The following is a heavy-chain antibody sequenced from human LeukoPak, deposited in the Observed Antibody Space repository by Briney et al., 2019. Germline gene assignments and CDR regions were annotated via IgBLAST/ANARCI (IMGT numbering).Heavy chain of an antibody. D-gene: IGHD4-17*01. J-gene: IGHJ4*02. CDR2: IYHSGST. CDR3: ARNRSVTTTPGFDH. CDR1: GYSIRSGDY. Sequence: PSETLSLTCAVSGYSIRSGDYWGWIRQSPGKGLEWIGSIYHSGSTHYNPSLKSRVTISVDTSKNQFSLMLTSVTAADTAVYYCARNRSVTTTPGFDHWGQGTLVTVSP. V-gene: IGHV4-38-2*01.